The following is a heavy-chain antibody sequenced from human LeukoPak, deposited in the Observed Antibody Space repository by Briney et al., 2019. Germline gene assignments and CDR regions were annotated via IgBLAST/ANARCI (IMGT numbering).Heavy chain of an antibody. D-gene: IGHD3-9*01. CDR1: GFTFSSYA. V-gene: IGHV3-23*01. CDR2: ISGSGGST. J-gene: IGHJ5*02. CDR3: AKDQTRYYDILTGGNWLDP. Sequence: GGSLRLSCAASGFTFSSYAMSWVRQAPGKGLEWVSAISGSGGSTYYADSVKGRFTISRDNSKNTLYLQMNSLRAEDTAVYYCAKDQTRYYDILTGGNWLDPWGQGTLVTVSS.